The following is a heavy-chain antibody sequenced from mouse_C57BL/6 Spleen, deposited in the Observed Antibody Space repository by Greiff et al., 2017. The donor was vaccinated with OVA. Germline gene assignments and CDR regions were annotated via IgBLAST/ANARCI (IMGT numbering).Heavy chain of an antibody. J-gene: IGHJ4*01. CDR1: GFSLTSYA. D-gene: IGHD3-2*02. CDR2: IWTGGGT. CDR3: ARSGAQSTAYAMDY. V-gene: IGHV2-9-1*01. Sequence: VKLMESGPGLVAPSQSLSITCTVSGFSLTSYAISWVRQPPGQGLEWLGVIWTGGGTNYNSALKSSLSISKDNTESQVVLMMNSLQTDDTARDYCARSGAQSTAYAMDYGGQGTSVTVSS.